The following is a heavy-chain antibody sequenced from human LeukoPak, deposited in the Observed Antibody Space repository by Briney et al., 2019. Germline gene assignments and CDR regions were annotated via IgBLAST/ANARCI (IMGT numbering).Heavy chain of an antibody. D-gene: IGHD2-21*01. V-gene: IGHV3-7*01. Sequence: PGGSLRLSCAASGFTFSSYWMSWVRQAPGKGLEWVANIKQDGSEKYYVDSVKGRFTISRDNAKNSLYLQMNSLRAEDTAVHYCARDPVQYCGGDCYYDYWGQGTLVTVSS. CDR1: GFTFSSYW. CDR3: ARDPVQYCGGDCYYDY. CDR2: IKQDGSEK. J-gene: IGHJ4*02.